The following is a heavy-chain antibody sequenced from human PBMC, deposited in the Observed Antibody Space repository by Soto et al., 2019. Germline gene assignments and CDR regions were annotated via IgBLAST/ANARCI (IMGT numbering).Heavy chain of an antibody. CDR1: GFTFSSYA. V-gene: IGHV3-23*01. J-gene: IGHJ3*02. D-gene: IGHD6-19*01. Sequence: PGGSLRLSCAASGFTFSSYAMSWVRQAPGKGLEWVSAISGSGGTTYYADSVKGRFTFSRDNSKNTLYLQMNSLRAEDTAVYYCAKTANGWISALVIGGQGTMDTLSS. CDR3: AKTANGWISALVI. CDR2: ISGSGGTT.